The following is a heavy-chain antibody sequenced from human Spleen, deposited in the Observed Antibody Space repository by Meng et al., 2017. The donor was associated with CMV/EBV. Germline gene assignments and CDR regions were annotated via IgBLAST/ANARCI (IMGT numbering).Heavy chain of an antibody. CDR3: ARLGGGTNGYYGRDV. Sequence: ASVKVSCKASGYTFTGYYMHWVRQAPGQGLEWMGWINPNSGGTNYAQKFQGRVTMTRDTSISTAYMELSRLRSDDTAVYYCARLGGGTNGYYGRDVWGQGTTVTVSS. CDR1: GYTFTGYY. D-gene: IGHD2-8*01. CDR2: INPNSGGT. V-gene: IGHV1-2*02. J-gene: IGHJ6*02.